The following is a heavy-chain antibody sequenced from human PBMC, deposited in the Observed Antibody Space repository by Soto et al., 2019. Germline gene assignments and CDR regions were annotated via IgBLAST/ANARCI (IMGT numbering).Heavy chain of an antibody. CDR1: GGSIISYY. CDR2: IYYTGTT. V-gene: IGHV4-59*08. Sequence: PSETLSLTCTVSGGSIISYYWSWIRQPPGKGLEWIGYIYYTGTTKYNPSLKSRVTISVDSSKNQFSLKLDSVTAADTAVYYCARLGGYYQAFDSWGQGTLVTVSS. D-gene: IGHD3-22*01. J-gene: IGHJ4*02. CDR3: ARLGGYYQAFDS.